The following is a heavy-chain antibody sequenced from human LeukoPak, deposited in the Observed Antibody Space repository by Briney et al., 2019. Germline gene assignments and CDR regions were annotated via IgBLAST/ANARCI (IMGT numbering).Heavy chain of an antibody. D-gene: IGHD3-10*01. Sequence: GGSLRLSCAASGFTFSSYSMNWVRQAPGKGLEWVSSISSSSSYIYYADSVKGRFTISRDNAKNSLYLQTNSLRAEDTAVYYCVRFAIGGLRVPKSFDYWGQGTLVTVSS. V-gene: IGHV3-21*01. CDR2: ISSSSSYI. CDR1: GFTFSSYS. CDR3: VRFAIGGLRVPKSFDY. J-gene: IGHJ4*02.